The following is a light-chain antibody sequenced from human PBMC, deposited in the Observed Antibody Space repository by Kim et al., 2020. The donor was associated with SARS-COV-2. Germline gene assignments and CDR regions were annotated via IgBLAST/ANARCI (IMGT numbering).Light chain of an antibody. CDR3: SSYTRSGTLYVV. CDR1: SRYVGDYNY. V-gene: IGLV2-14*01. Sequence: TICGTGTSRYVGDYNYVAWYQQHPGKAPKLIIYAVSDRPSGISNRFSGSKSGNTASLTISRLQAEDEADYYCSSYTRSGTLYVVFGGGTQLTVL. CDR2: AVS. J-gene: IGLJ3*02.